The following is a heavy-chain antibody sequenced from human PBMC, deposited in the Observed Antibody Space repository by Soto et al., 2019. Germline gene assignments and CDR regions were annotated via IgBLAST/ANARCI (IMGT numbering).Heavy chain of an antibody. D-gene: IGHD2-15*01. V-gene: IGHV4-59*01. CDR1: GGSISSYY. Sequence: PSETLSLTCTASGGSISSYYWSWIRQPPGKGLEWIGYIYYSGSTNYNPSLKSRVTISVDTSKNQFSLKLSSVTAADTAVYYCAGDCSGGSCYPGVGMDVWDQGTTVTVSS. J-gene: IGHJ6*02. CDR3: AGDCSGGSCYPGVGMDV. CDR2: IYYSGST.